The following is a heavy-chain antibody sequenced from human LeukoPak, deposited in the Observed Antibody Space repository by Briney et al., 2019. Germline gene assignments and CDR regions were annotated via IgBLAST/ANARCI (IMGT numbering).Heavy chain of an antibody. J-gene: IGHJ3*02. CDR2: IYHSGST. CDR3: AREYDSSGGAFDI. D-gene: IGHD3-22*01. V-gene: IGHV4-30-2*01. Sequence: PSRTLSLTCAVSGGSISSGGYSWSWIRQPPGKGLEWIGYIYHSGSTYYNPSLKSRVTISVDRSKNQFSLKLSSVTAADTAVYYCAREYDSSGGAFDIWGQGTMVTVSS. CDR1: GGSISSGGYS.